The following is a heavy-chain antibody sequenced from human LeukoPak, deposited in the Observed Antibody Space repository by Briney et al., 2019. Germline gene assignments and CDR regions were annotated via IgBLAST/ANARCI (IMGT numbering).Heavy chain of an antibody. J-gene: IGHJ4*02. Sequence: ASVKVSCKASGYTFTGYYMHWVRQAPGEGLEWMGWINPNSGGTNYAQKFQGRVTMTRDTSISTAYMELSRLRSDDTAVYYCARAVYSSSSSYFDYWGQGTLVTVSS. V-gene: IGHV1-2*02. CDR3: ARAVYSSSSSYFDY. D-gene: IGHD6-6*01. CDR1: GYTFTGYY. CDR2: INPNSGGT.